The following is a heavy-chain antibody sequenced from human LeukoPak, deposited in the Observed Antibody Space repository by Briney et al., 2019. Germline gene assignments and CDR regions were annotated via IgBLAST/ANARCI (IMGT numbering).Heavy chain of an antibody. D-gene: IGHD3-3*01. V-gene: IGHV5-51*01. Sequence: GESLQISCKGSGYSFTSYWMGWVRQMPGKGLEWMGIIYPGDSDTRYSPSFQGQVTISADKSISTAYLQWSSLKASDTAMYYCARTYYDFWSGTLALGYWGQGTLVTVSS. CDR1: GYSFTSYW. J-gene: IGHJ4*02. CDR3: ARTYYDFWSGTLALGY. CDR2: IYPGDSDT.